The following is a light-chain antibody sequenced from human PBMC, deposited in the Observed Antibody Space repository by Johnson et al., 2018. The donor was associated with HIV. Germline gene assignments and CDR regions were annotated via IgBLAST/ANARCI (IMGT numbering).Light chain of an antibody. CDR2: DNN. Sequence: QSVLTQPPSVSAAPGQKVTISCSGSSSNIGNNYVSWYQQLPGTAPKLLIYDNNKRPSGIPDRFSGSKSGTSATLGITGLQTGDEADYYCGTWDSSLRGGIGTGTNVTVL. CDR3: GTWDSSLRGG. CDR1: SSNIGNNY. V-gene: IGLV1-51*01. J-gene: IGLJ1*01.